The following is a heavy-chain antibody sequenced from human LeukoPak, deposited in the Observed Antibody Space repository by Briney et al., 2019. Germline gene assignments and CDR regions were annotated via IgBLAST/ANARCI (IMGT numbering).Heavy chain of an antibody. CDR3: ARDKRELLPLAFDI. Sequence: SETLSLTCTVSSGSISSSTYYWGWVRQPPGKGLEWIGSIYYTGSTYYNPSLKSPITISLDKSKNQFSLRLRSVTAADTAVYYCARDKRELLPLAFDIWGQGTMVTVSS. J-gene: IGHJ3*02. D-gene: IGHD1-26*01. V-gene: IGHV4-39*07. CDR1: SGSISSSTYY. CDR2: IYYTGST.